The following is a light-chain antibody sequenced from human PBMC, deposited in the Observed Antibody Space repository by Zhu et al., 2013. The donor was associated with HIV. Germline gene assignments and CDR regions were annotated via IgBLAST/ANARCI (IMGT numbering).Light chain of an antibody. Sequence: DIVMTQSPDSLAVSLGERATINCKSSQSVLYSSNNKNYLAWYQQKSGQSPKLLIFWASTRESGVPDRFSGSGSGTDFTLTISSLQAEDVAVYYCQQYYISPFTFGPGSRVDIK. V-gene: IGKV4-1*01. CDR2: WAS. J-gene: IGKJ3*01. CDR1: QSVLYSSNNKNY. CDR3: QQYYISPFT.